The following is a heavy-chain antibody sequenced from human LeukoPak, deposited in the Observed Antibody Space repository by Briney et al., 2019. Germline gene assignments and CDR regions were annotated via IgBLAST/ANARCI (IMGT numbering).Heavy chain of an antibody. D-gene: IGHD2-15*01. CDR3: AREVGSPAVRSAFDL. CDR1: GFTFSTYW. J-gene: IGHJ3*01. Sequence: GGSLRLSCAASGFTFSTYWMSWVRQAPGKGLEWVANIKPDGSQEHYVDSVTGRFTISRDNAKNSLYLQLNSLRDKDTAVYYCAREVGSPAVRSAFDLWGQGTMVTVSS. CDR2: IKPDGSQE. V-gene: IGHV3-7*01.